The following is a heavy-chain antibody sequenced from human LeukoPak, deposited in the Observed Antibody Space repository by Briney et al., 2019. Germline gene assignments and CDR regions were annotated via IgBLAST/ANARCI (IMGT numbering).Heavy chain of an antibody. CDR3: ARPLQGIAAAGY. J-gene: IGHJ4*02. Sequence: RVAALQISCKGSGYSFTSYWIGWVRQMPGKGLEWMGIIYPCDSNTTYSPSFQGQVTISADKSIRTAYLQWSSLKASDTAMYYCARPLQGIAAAGYWGEGTLV. D-gene: IGHD6-13*01. CDR2: IYPCDSNT. CDR1: GYSFTSYW. V-gene: IGHV5-51*01.